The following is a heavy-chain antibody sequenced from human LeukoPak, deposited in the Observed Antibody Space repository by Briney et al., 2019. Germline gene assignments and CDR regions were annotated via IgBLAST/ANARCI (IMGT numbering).Heavy chain of an antibody. CDR1: GYSFTSYW. Sequence: GESLKISCEGSGYSFTSYWIGLVRQMPGKGLECMGIIYPGDSDTRYSPSFQGQVTISADKYISTAYLQWSSLKASDTAMYYCATSESQTKFDYWGQGTLVTASS. CDR3: ATSESQTKFDY. D-gene: IGHD1/OR15-1a*01. J-gene: IGHJ4*02. V-gene: IGHV5-51*01. CDR2: IYPGDSDT.